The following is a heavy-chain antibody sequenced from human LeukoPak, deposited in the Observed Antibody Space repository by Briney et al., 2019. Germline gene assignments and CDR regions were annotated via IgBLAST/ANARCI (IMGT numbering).Heavy chain of an antibody. CDR1: GGPISSYY. V-gene: IGHV4-59*01. J-gene: IGHJ3*02. Sequence: SETLSLTCTVSGGPISSYYWSWIRQPPGKGLEWIGYIYYSGSTNYNPSLKSRVTISVDTSKNQFSLKLSSVTAADTAVYYCARDGDSSGWYNAFDIWGQGTMVTVSS. CDR2: IYYSGST. CDR3: ARDGDSSGWYNAFDI. D-gene: IGHD6-19*01.